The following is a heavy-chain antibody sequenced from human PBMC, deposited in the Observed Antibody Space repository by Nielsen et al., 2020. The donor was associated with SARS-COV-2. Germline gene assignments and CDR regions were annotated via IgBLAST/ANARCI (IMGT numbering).Heavy chain of an antibody. Sequence: SETLSLTCTVSGGSISSGGYYWSWIRQHPGKGLEWIGYIYYSGSPYYNRSLKSRVSISVDTSKNQFALKLSSVTVADTAVYYCARHRARITMIAYYYGMDVWGQGTTVTVSS. CDR3: ARHRARITMIAYYYGMDV. V-gene: IGHV4-31*03. D-gene: IGHD3-22*01. CDR1: GGSISSGGYY. J-gene: IGHJ6*02. CDR2: IYYSGSP.